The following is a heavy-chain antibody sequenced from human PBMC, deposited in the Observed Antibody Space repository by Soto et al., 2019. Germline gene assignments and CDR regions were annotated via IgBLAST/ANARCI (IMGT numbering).Heavy chain of an antibody. D-gene: IGHD6-25*01. J-gene: IGHJ4*02. Sequence: EVRLVESGGGLVQPGGSLRLSCEASGFTFSSRWMTWVRQGPGKGLEWVANIHEDKNAKDYVDSVKGRFTISRDNAKNSLYLKMNSLSDEDRAVYYCATHDGPAAAGLVLDFWGQGALVIVSS. CDR2: IHEDKNAK. CDR3: ATHDGPAAAGLVLDF. V-gene: IGHV3-7*02. CDR1: GFTFSSRW.